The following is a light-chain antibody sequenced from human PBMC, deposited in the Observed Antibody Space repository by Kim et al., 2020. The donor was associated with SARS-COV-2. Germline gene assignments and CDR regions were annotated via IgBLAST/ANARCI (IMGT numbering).Light chain of an antibody. Sequence: QPVHISCTGTSSDIGAYKYVSWYQQHPGKAPKLMIYEVNRRPSGVPDRFSGSKSGNTASLTVSGLQAEDEADYYCTSYAGSNNLDVFGTGTKVTVL. J-gene: IGLJ1*01. CDR3: TSYAGSNNLDV. V-gene: IGLV2-8*01. CDR1: SSDIGAYKY. CDR2: EVN.